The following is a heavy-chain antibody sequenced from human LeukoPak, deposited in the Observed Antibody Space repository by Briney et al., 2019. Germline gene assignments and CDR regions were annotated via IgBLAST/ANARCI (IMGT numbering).Heavy chain of an antibody. CDR3: ARDSYDFWSGLFSNPDYFDY. D-gene: IGHD3-3*01. V-gene: IGHV4-39*07. J-gene: IGHJ4*02. Sequence: PSETLSLTCTVSGDSISSRSYYWGWIRQPPGKGLEWIGEINHSGSTNYNPSLKSRVTISVDTSKNQFSLKLSSVTAADTAVYYCARDSYDFWSGLFSNPDYFDYWGQGTLVTVSS. CDR1: GDSISSRSYY. CDR2: INHSGST.